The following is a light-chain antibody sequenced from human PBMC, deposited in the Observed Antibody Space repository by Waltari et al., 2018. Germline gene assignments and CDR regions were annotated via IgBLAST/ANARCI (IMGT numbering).Light chain of an antibody. J-gene: IGKJ2*01. CDR3: QQSYITAYT. CDR2: LAS. CDR1: QSISTS. Sequence: IEMTQSPSSLSASVGDRVTITCRASQSISTSLNWYQQIPGKAPKLLIYLASTLQSGVPSRFSGSGSGTDFSLTISSLQPEDFATYYCQQSYITAYTFGQETKLEIK. V-gene: IGKV1-39*01.